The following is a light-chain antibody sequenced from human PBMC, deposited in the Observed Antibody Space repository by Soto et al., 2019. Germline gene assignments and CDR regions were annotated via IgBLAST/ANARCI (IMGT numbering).Light chain of an antibody. Sequence: EIVLTQSPGTLSLSPGERASLSCRASQSVSSSYVAWYQQKPGQAPRLLIYGASSRATGIPDRFSGSGYGTDFTLTISRLEPEDFAVYFCQQYGRSPLTFGGGTKVEIK. V-gene: IGKV3-20*01. CDR2: GAS. CDR1: QSVSSSY. J-gene: IGKJ4*01. CDR3: QQYGRSPLT.